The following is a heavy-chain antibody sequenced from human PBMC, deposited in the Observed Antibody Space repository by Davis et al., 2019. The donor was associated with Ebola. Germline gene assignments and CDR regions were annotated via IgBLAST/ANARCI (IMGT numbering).Heavy chain of an antibody. Sequence: ASVQVSRKASGYTFTGYYMHWVRQAPGQGLEWMGWINPNSGGTNYAQKFQGRVTMTRDTSISTAYMELSRLRSDDTAVYYCARTRGGDGYNELWGQGTLVTVSS. D-gene: IGHD5-24*01. J-gene: IGHJ4*02. CDR2: INPNSGGT. CDR3: ARTRGGDGYNEL. V-gene: IGHV1-2*02. CDR1: GYTFTGYY.